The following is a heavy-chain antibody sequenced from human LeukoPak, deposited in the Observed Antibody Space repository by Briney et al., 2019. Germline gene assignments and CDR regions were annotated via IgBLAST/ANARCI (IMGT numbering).Heavy chain of an antibody. CDR2: ISGSGGST. J-gene: IGHJ5*02. D-gene: IGHD2-2*01. V-gene: IGHV3-23*01. CDR1: GFTFSSYA. Sequence: GGSLRLSCAASGFTFSSYAMSWVRQAPGKGLEWVSAISGSGGSTYYADSVKGRFTISRDNSKNTLYLQMNSLRAEDTAVYYCAKASPPSSIFSSEVVPANWFDPWGQGTLVTVSS. CDR3: AKASPPSSIFSSEVVPANWFDP.